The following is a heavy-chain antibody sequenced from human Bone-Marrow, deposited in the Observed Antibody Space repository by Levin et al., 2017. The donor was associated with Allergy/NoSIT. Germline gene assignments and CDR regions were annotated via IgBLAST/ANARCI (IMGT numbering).Heavy chain of an antibody. D-gene: IGHD3-3*01. CDR1: GFTFSSYA. CDR2: ISGSGGST. J-gene: IGHJ6*04. CDR3: AKDRSRHTKNGVTIFGVVILVSAVDV. Sequence: PGGSLRLSCAASGFTFSSYAMSWVRQAPGKGLEWVSAISGSGGSTYYADSVKGRFTISRDNSKNTLYLQMNSLRAEDTAVYYCAKDRSRHTKNGVTIFGVVILVSAVDVWGKGTTVTVSS. V-gene: IGHV3-23*01.